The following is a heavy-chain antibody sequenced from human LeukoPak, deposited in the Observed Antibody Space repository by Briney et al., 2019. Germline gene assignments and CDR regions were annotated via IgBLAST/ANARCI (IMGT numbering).Heavy chain of an antibody. CDR3: ASGPRNYYYSGSYHY. Sequence: SETLSLTCTVSGGSISSGGYYWSWIRQHPGKGLEWIGYIYYSGSTYYNPSLKSRVTISVDTSKNQFSLKLSSVTAADTAVYFCASGPRNYYYSGSYHYWGQGTLVTVSS. CDR2: IYYSGST. D-gene: IGHD3-10*01. V-gene: IGHV4-31*03. CDR1: GGSISSGGYY. J-gene: IGHJ4*02.